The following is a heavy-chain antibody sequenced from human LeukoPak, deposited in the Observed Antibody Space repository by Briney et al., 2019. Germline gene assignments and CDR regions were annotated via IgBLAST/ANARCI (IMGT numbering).Heavy chain of an antibody. Sequence: GGSLRLSCAASGFTFSNYWMGWVRQGPGKGLEWVANIKQDGSVEDYVDSVKGRFTISRDNAKNSLYLQMNSLRAEDTAVYYCARDGYGSGSHDYWGQGTLVAVSS. V-gene: IGHV3-7*04. CDR1: GFTFSNYW. CDR2: IKQDGSVE. CDR3: ARDGYGSGSHDY. D-gene: IGHD3-10*01. J-gene: IGHJ4*02.